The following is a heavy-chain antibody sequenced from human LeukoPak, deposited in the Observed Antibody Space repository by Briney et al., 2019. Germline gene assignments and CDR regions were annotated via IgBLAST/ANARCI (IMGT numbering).Heavy chain of an antibody. CDR3: ATAGRAARPGY. D-gene: IGHD6-6*01. CDR1: GFTFSSYE. CDR2: ISYSGSPI. J-gene: IGHJ4*02. Sequence: PGGSLRLSCAASGFTFSSYEMNWVRQAPGKGLEWFSYISYSGSPIYYADSVKGRFTISRDNAKNSLYLQMNSLRAEDTAVYYCATAGRAARPGYWGQGTLVTVSS. V-gene: IGHV3-48*03.